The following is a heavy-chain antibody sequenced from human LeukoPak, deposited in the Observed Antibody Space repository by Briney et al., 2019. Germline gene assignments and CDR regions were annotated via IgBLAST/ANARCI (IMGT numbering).Heavy chain of an antibody. CDR1: GFTFSSYV. J-gene: IGHJ5*02. Sequence: PGGSLRLSCAASGFTFSSYVMSWVRQAPGKGLEWVSAISGSGGSTFYADSVKGRFTISRDNSKNTLYLQMNSLRAEDTAVYYCAATVRGVIRNWFDPWGQGTLVTVSS. CDR2: ISGSGGST. D-gene: IGHD3-10*01. V-gene: IGHV3-23*01. CDR3: AATVRGVIRNWFDP.